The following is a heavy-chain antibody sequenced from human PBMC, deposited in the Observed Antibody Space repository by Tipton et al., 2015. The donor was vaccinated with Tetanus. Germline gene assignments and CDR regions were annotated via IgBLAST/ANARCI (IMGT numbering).Heavy chain of an antibody. D-gene: IGHD3-16*01. CDR3: GGGGFSRGWGGDY. CDR1: GYTFTSYD. Sequence: QLVQSGAEVKKPGASVKVSCKASGYTFTSYDINWVRQATGQGLEWMGWMNPNSGNTGYAQKFQGRVTMTRNTSKSTAYMELSSLGSGDPAGYCWGGGGFSRGWGGDYWGQGTLVTVSS. J-gene: IGHJ4*02. V-gene: IGHV1-8*01. CDR2: MNPNSGNT.